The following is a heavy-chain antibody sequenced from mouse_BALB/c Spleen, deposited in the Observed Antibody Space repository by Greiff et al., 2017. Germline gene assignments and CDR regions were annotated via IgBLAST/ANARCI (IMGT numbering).Heavy chain of an antibody. D-gene: IGHD2-14*01. V-gene: IGHV5-6-5*01. Sequence: EVQGVESGGGLVKPGGSLKLSCAASGFTFSSYAMSWVRQTPEKRLEWVASISSGGSTYYPDSVKGRFTISRDNARNILYLQMSSLRSEDTAMYYCARIGTLGDAMDYWGQGTSVTVSS. CDR2: ISSGGST. CDR1: GFTFSSYA. CDR3: ARIGTLGDAMDY. J-gene: IGHJ4*01.